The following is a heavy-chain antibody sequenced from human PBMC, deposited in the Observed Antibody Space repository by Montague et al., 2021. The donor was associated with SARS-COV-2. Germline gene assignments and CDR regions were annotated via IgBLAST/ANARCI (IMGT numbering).Heavy chain of an antibody. J-gene: IGHJ4*02. V-gene: IGHV4-34*01. CDR2: INDRGVTNY. CDR3: ARWDPQTLTVISLRGKSANDY. Sequence: SETLSLTCAVYGESFSGFFWSWIRQPPGKGLEWIAEINDRGVTNYNYNPSLGSRVTISADTSKNQFSLKLRSVTAADTAVYYCARWDPQTLTVISLRGKSANDYWGQGNLVAVPP. D-gene: IGHD4-11*01. CDR1: GESFSGFF.